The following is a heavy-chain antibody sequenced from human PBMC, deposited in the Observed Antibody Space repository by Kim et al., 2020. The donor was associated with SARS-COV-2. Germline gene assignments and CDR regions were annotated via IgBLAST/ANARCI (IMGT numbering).Heavy chain of an antibody. J-gene: IGHJ4*02. Sequence: AAPVKGRFTTSRDDSTNTLYLQMSSLKSEDTALYYCARQRGGSSKYYFDYWGQGTLVTVSS. D-gene: IGHD6-6*01. CDR3: ARQRGGSSKYYFDY. V-gene: IGHV3-15*01.